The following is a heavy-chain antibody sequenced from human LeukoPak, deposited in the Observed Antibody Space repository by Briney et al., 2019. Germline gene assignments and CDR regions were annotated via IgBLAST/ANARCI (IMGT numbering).Heavy chain of an antibody. CDR1: GGSFSSKA. Sequence: SVKVSCKASGGSFSSKAISWVRQAPGQGLEWMGGIIPIFETTNYAQKFQGRVTITADESTNTAYMELSSLRSEDTAVYFCATSRRIHGSGLAVRYSWLDPWGPGTLVTVSS. CDR2: IIPIFETT. J-gene: IGHJ5*02. V-gene: IGHV1-69*13. D-gene: IGHD3-10*01. CDR3: ATSRRIHGSGLAVRYSWLDP.